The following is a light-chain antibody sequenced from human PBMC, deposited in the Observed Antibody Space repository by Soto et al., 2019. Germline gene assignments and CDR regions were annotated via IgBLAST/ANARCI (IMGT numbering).Light chain of an antibody. J-gene: IGKJ1*01. Sequence: EIVMTQSPATLSVSLEERKTHSCRASQNVSSNLAWYQQKPGQAPRLLIYGASTRATGIPARFSGSGSGTEFTLTICSLQSEDFAVYYCQQYNNWPRTFGQGTKVDIK. CDR3: QQYNNWPRT. CDR2: GAS. CDR1: QNVSSN. V-gene: IGKV3-15*01.